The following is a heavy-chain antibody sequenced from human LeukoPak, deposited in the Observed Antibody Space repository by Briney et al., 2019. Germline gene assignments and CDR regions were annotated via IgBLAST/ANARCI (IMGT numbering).Heavy chain of an antibody. CDR3: ARDLFTIFGVEAIDY. D-gene: IGHD3-3*01. V-gene: IGHV4-4*07. Sequence: PSETLSLTCTVSGGSISSYYWSWIRQPAGKGLEWIGRIYTSGSTNYNPSLKSRVTMSVDTSKNQFSLKLSSVTAADTAVYYCARDLFTIFGVEAIDYWDQGTLVTVSS. CDR1: GGSISSYY. CDR2: IYTSGST. J-gene: IGHJ4*02.